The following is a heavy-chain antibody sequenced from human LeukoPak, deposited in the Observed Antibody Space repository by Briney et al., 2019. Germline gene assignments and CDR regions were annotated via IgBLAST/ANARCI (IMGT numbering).Heavy chain of an antibody. J-gene: IGHJ4*02. Sequence: ASVKVSCKVSGYTLTELSMHWVRQAPGKGPEWMGGFDPEDGETIYVQKFQGRVTMTEDTSTDIAYMELSSLRSEDTAVYYCATGPYDFWSGYYTAYWGQGTLVTVSS. CDR1: GYTLTELS. D-gene: IGHD3-3*01. CDR2: FDPEDGET. CDR3: ATGPYDFWSGYYTAY. V-gene: IGHV1-24*01.